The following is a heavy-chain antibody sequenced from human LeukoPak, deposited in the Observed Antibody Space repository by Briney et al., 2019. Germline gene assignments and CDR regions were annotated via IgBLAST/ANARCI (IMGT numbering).Heavy chain of an antibody. CDR1: GYSISSGYY. J-gene: IGHJ4*02. D-gene: IGHD3-22*01. V-gene: IGHV4-38-2*02. CDR3: AREDYYDSSGYYCERVDY. CDR2: IYHSGST. Sequence: SETLSLTCTVSGYSISSGYYWGWIRQPPGKGLEWIGSIYHSGSTYYNPSLKSRVTISVDTSKNQFSLKLSSVTAADTAVYYCAREDYYDSSGYYCERVDYWGQGTLVTVSS.